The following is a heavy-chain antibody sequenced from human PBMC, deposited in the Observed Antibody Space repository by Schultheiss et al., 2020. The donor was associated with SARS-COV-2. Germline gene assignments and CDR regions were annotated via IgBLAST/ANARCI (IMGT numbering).Heavy chain of an antibody. CDR3: ARAAIVVVVAAQVDY. V-gene: IGHV3-23*01. D-gene: IGHD2-15*01. CDR1: GFTFSSYA. J-gene: IGHJ4*02. CDR2: ISGSGGST. Sequence: SCAASGFTFSSYAMSWVRQAPGKGLEWVSAISGSGGSTYFADSVKGRFTISRDNSTNTLYLQMNSLRAEDTAVYYCARAAIVVVVAAQVDYWGQGTLVTVSS.